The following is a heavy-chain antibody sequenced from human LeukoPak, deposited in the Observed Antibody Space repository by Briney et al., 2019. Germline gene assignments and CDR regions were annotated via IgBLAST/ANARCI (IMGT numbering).Heavy chain of an antibody. D-gene: IGHD6-19*01. Sequence: SETLSLTCTVSGGSISSYYWSWIRQPTGKGLECIGYIYYSGSTNYNPSLKSRVTISVDTSKNQFSLKLSSVTAADTAVYYCARHYGQGWWSSGWNWFDPWGQGTLVTVSS. V-gene: IGHV4-59*08. CDR2: IYYSGST. CDR3: ARHYGQGWWSSGWNWFDP. J-gene: IGHJ5*02. CDR1: GGSISSYY.